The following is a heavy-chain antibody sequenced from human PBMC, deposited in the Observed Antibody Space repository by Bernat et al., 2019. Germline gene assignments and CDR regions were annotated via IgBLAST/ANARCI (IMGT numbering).Heavy chain of an antibody. D-gene: IGHD5-18*01. Sequence: QVQLVESGGGVVQPGRSLRLSCAASGFTFSSYAMHWVRQAPGKGLEWVAVISYDGSNKYYADSVKGRFTISRDNSKNTLYLQMNSLRAEDTAVYYCARDQVTIQLWSNFDYWGQGTLVTVSS. CDR1: GFTFSSYA. V-gene: IGHV3-30-3*01. CDR2: ISYDGSNK. CDR3: ARDQVTIQLWSNFDY. J-gene: IGHJ4*02.